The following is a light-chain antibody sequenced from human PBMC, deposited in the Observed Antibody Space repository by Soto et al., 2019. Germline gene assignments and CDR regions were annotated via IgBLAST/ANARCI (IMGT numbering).Light chain of an antibody. Sequence: QSVLTQPRSVSGSPGQSVTISCTGTSSDSVVNDYKFFSWYQQHPGKAPKLLIFDVSERPSGVPDRFSASKSGNTASLSISGLQAEDEADYYCCSYAGTYSYVFGSGTKVTVL. J-gene: IGLJ1*01. CDR3: CSYAGTYSYV. CDR2: DVS. V-gene: IGLV2-11*01. CDR1: SSDSVVNDYKF.